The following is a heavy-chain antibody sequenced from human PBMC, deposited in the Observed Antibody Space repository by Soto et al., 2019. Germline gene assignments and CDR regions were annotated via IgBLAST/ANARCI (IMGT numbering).Heavy chain of an antibody. CDR3: AMGMIRGTPGCFDF. V-gene: IGHV3-74*01. CDR1: GFTFSSYW. D-gene: IGHD3-22*01. J-gene: IGHJ5*01. Sequence: QTGGSLRISCAASGFTFSSYWMHWVRQAPGKGLVWVSRINSDGSSISYADSVKGRFTISRDNAKNTVYLQMNSLRAEDTAVYYCAMGMIRGTPGCFDFSGKGTLVTVSS. CDR2: INSDGSSI.